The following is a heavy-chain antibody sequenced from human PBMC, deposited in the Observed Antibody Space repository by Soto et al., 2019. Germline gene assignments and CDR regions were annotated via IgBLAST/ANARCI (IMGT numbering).Heavy chain of an antibody. CDR1: VYTFTSYV. CDR2: ISAYNGNT. J-gene: IGHJ5*02. CDR3: ARSQRGKVGATQGWFDP. Sequence: ASVKLSCKTSVYTFTSYVGSCVRQTPGQGLEWMGWISAYNGNTNYAQKLQGRVTMTTDTSTSTAYMELRSLRSDDTAVYYCARSQRGKVGATQGWFDPWGQGTLVTVSS. D-gene: IGHD1-26*01. V-gene: IGHV1-18*01.